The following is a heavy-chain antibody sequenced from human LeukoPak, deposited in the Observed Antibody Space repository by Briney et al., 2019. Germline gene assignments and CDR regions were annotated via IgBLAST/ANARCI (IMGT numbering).Heavy chain of an antibody. D-gene: IGHD1-26*01. J-gene: IGHJ4*02. CDR2: IKRDGAET. V-gene: IGHV3-7*01. CDR1: ELTLSNYC. Sequence: GGSLRLSCAASELTLSNYCMTWVRQGPGKGLEWVATIKRDGAETYYVDSVRGRFTISRDNAENSVYLRMKSLRDEDTAVYYCTRGGRNTSYYWYYWGQGTLVTVSS. CDR3: TRGGRNTSYYWYY.